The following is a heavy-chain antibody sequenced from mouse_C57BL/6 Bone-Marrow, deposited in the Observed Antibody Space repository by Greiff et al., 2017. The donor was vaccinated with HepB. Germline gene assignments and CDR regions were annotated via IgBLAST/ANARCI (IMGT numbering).Heavy chain of an antibody. V-gene: IGHV5-6*02. CDR1: GFTFSSYG. Sequence: EVMLVESGGDLVKPGGSLKLSCAASGFTFSSYGMSWVRQTPDKRLEWVATISSGGSYTYYPDSVKGRFTISRDNAKNTLYLQMSSLKSEDTAMYYCARYYYGSSYWGYFDVWGTGTTVTVSS. D-gene: IGHD1-1*01. J-gene: IGHJ1*03. CDR3: ARYYYGSSYWGYFDV. CDR2: ISSGGSYT.